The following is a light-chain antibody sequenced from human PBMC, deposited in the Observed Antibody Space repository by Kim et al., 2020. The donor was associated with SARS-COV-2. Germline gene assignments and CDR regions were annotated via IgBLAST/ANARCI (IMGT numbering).Light chain of an antibody. CDR2: VNSDGSH. J-gene: IGLJ3*02. CDR1: RGHTTYA. CDR3: QTWDTGTWV. Sequence: ASVRLTCTLNRGHTTYAIAWHQQLPGKGPRYLMTVNSDGSHNKGDGIPDRFSGSSSGPERYLIISSLQSDDEADYYCQTWDTGTWVFGGGTQLTVL. V-gene: IGLV4-69*01.